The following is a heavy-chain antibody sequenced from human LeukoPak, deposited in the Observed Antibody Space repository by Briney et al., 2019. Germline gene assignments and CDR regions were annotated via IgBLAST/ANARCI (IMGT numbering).Heavy chain of an antibody. Sequence: PGGSLRLSCAASGFTVSSNYMSWVRQAPGKGLEWVSVIYSGGSTYYADSVKGRFTISRDNSKNTLYLQMNSLRAEDTAVYYCARGITMKKGYFQHWGQGTLVTVSS. V-gene: IGHV3-53*01. J-gene: IGHJ1*01. CDR1: GFTVSSNY. CDR3: ARGITMKKGYFQH. CDR2: IYSGGST. D-gene: IGHD3-22*01.